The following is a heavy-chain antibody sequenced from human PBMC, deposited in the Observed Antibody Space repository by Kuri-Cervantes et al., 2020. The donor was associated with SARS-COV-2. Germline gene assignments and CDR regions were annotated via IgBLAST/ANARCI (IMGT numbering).Heavy chain of an antibody. J-gene: IGHJ6*03. D-gene: IGHD3-3*01. CDR3: TREGFPYYYYMEV. CDR1: GFTFSSYA. V-gene: IGHV3-49*04. Sequence: GGSLRLSCAASGFTFSSYAMSWVRQAPGKGLEWVGLIRSKAYGGTTEYAAAVKGRFTISRDDSKSIAYLQMNSLKTEDTAVYDCTREGFPYYYYMEVWGKGTTVTVSS. CDR2: IRSKAYGGTT.